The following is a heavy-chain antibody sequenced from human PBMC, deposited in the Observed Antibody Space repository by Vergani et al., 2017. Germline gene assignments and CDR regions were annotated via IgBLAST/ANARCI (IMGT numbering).Heavy chain of an antibody. CDR1: SHTFQTYG. J-gene: IGHJ3*01. V-gene: IGHV1-18*01. Sequence: QVQLVQSGAELKKPGASVSVSCKGSSHTFQTYGISWVRQAPGKGLEWMAWIRPYTGHTIYAQKFQDRVTMTADTSTNTAYMALRSLRSDDTAVYFCARVAPSNSEVTPTAFDVWVQGTMVTVSS. CDR2: IRPYTGHT. CDR3: ARVAPSNSEVTPTAFDV. D-gene: IGHD1-1*01.